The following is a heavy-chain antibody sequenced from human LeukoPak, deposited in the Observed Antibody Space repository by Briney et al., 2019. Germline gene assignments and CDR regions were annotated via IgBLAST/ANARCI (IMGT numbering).Heavy chain of an antibody. Sequence: AGGSLRLPCAASGFTFSDYYMSWIPQAPGKGREWVSYLSTSGNYTKDADSVKGRFTIYRDNAKKPLFLRMSSQRVEDTAVYYCARPRTAWSSHWYFEVWGRGTLVTVSS. V-gene: IGHV3-11*03. CDR2: LSTSGNYT. J-gene: IGHJ2*01. D-gene: IGHD1-1*01. CDR1: GFTFSDYY. CDR3: ARPRTAWSSHWYFEV.